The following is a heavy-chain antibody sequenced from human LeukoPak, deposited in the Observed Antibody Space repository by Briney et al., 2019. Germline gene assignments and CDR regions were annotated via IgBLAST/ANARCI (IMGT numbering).Heavy chain of an antibody. J-gene: IGHJ2*01. CDR3: SKVRVVGDYNWFFDL. D-gene: IGHD4-17*01. CDR2: IVGSGAST. Sequence: GGSLRLSCAASGFTFSSYAMSWVRQAPGKGLEWVSAIVGSGASTYYADSVKGRFTISRDNSKNTLHLQMNSLRAEDTAIYHCSKVRVVGDYNWFFDLWGRGTLATVSS. CDR1: GFTFSSYA. V-gene: IGHV3-23*01.